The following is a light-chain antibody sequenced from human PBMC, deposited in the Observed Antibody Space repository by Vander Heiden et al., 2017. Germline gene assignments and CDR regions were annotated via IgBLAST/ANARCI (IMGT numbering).Light chain of an antibody. Sequence: QSVLTQPPPASGTPGQRVTISCSGSSSNIGSNTANWYQQLPGTAPKLLMYDNDQRPSGVPDRFSGSKSGTSASLAISGLQSEDEADYYCAAWDDSLNGPVFGGGTKLTVL. J-gene: IGLJ2*01. V-gene: IGLV1-44*01. CDR2: DND. CDR1: SSNIGSNT. CDR3: AAWDDSLNGPV.